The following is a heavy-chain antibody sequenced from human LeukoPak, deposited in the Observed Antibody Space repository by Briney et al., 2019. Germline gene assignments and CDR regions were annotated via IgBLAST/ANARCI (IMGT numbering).Heavy chain of an antibody. Sequence: GGSLRLSCAASGFTFSSYSMNWVRQAPGKGLEWVSSISSSSSYIYYADSVKGRFTISRDNAKNSLYLQMNSLRAEDTAVYYCARVKRGPFSTVVTHYYYYMDVWGKGTTVTVSS. CDR1: GFTFSSYS. CDR2: ISSSSSYI. CDR3: ARVKRGPFSTVVTHYYYYMDV. V-gene: IGHV3-21*01. D-gene: IGHD4-23*01. J-gene: IGHJ6*03.